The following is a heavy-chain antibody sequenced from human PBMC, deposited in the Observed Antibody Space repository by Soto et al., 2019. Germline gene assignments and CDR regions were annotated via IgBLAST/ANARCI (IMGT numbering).Heavy chain of an antibody. D-gene: IGHD2-15*01. CDR2: ISAYNGNT. J-gene: IGHJ6*02. Sequence: VQLVQSGAEVKKPGASAKVSCKASGYTFTSYGISWVRQAPGQGLEWMGWISAYNGNTNYAQKLQGRVTMTTDTSTSTAYMELRSLRSDDTAVYYCARDSHIVVVVAATLSYYYYGMDVWGQGTTVTVSS. V-gene: IGHV1-18*01. CDR1: GYTFTSYG. CDR3: ARDSHIVVVVAATLSYYYYGMDV.